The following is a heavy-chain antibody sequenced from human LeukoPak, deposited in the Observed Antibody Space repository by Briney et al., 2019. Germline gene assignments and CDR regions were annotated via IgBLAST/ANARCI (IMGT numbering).Heavy chain of an antibody. V-gene: IGHV4-39*07. D-gene: IGHD6-19*01. CDR2: IYYSGST. Sequence: SETLSLTCGVHGASLSGYYWGWIRQPPGKGLEWIGSIYYSGSTYYNPSLKSRVTISVDTSKNQFSLKLSSVTAADTAVYYCARDFRALAVAGPWAFDIWGQGTMVTVSS. CDR1: GASLSGYY. CDR3: ARDFRALAVAGPWAFDI. J-gene: IGHJ3*02.